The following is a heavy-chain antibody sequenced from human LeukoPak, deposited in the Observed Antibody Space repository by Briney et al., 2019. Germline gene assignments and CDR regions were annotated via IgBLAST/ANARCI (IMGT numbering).Heavy chain of an antibody. Sequence: ASVKVSCKASGYTFTSYDINWVRQATGQGLEWMGWMNPNSGNTGYAQKFQGRVTITRNTSISTAYMELSSLRSEDTAVYYCARAALRGIAARRRTYYYYYMDVWGKGTTVTVSS. J-gene: IGHJ6*03. CDR2: MNPNSGNT. CDR3: ARAALRGIAARRRTYYYYYMDV. D-gene: IGHD6-6*01. V-gene: IGHV1-8*03. CDR1: GYTFTSYD.